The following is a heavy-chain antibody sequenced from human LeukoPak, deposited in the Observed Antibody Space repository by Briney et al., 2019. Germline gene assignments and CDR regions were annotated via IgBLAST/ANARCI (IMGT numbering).Heavy chain of an antibody. V-gene: IGHV3-33*01. CDR2: IWYDGSNK. D-gene: IGHD5-12*01. Sequence: GGSLRLSCAGSGFTFSSYGMHWVRQAPGKGLEWVAVIWYDGSNKYYADSVKGRFTISRDNSKNTLYLQMNSLRAEDTAVYSCARAKDMDISEPMDVWGQGTTVTVSS. J-gene: IGHJ6*02. CDR1: GFTFSSYG. CDR3: ARAKDMDISEPMDV.